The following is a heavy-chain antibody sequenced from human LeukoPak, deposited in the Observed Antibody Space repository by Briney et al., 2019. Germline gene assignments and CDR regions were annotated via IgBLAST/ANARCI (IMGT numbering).Heavy chain of an antibody. V-gene: IGHV3-53*01. CDR2: IYSGGST. CDR1: GFTVSSNY. Sequence: PGGSLRLSCAASGFTVSSNYMSWVRQAPGKGLEWVSVIYSGGSTYYADSVKGRFTISRDNSKNTLYLQMNRLRAEDTAVYYCARDRGYCSSTSCYGGSFDYWGQGTLVTVSS. CDR3: ARDRGYCSSTSCYGGSFDY. D-gene: IGHD2-2*01. J-gene: IGHJ4*02.